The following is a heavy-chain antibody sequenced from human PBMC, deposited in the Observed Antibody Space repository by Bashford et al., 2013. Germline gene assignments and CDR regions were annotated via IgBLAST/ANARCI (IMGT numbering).Heavy chain of an antibody. CDR2: INTGGTT. CDR3: ARNVGYNWFDP. CDR1: SGSISNSY. D-gene: IGHD3-10*02. J-gene: IGHJ5*02. Sequence: SETLSLTCTVSSGSISNSYWSWIRQPAGKGLEWIGRINTGGTTHYNPSLNSRVTMSIDTSKNQFSLKLSSVTAADTAVYYCARNVGYNWFDPWGPGNPGHRLL. V-gene: IGHV4-4*07.